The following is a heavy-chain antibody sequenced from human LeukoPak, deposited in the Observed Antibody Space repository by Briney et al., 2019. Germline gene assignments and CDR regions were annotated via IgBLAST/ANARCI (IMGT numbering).Heavy chain of an antibody. J-gene: IGHJ6*02. D-gene: IGHD2-15*01. CDR1: GGSISSYY. Sequence: SETLSLTCTVSGGSISSYYWSWIRQPPGKGLEWIGYIYYSGSTNYNPSLKSRVTISVDTSKNQFSLKLSSVTAADTAVYYCARDTRRYCSGGSCYSGLPGYGMDVWGQGTTVTVSS. CDR3: ARDTRRYCSGGSCYSGLPGYGMDV. V-gene: IGHV4-59*12. CDR2: IYYSGST.